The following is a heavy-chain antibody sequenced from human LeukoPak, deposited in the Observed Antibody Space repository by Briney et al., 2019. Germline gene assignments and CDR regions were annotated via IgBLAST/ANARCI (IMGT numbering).Heavy chain of an antibody. CDR3: AKDYSGYDLYFFDY. V-gene: IGHV3-23*01. J-gene: IGHJ4*02. CDR2: INGGGGAT. CDR1: GFTFSNYA. D-gene: IGHD5-12*01. Sequence: GGSLRLSCAASGFTFSNYAMSWVRQAPGRGLNWVSSINGGGGATVYADSVKGRFTISRDNSKNTLYLQMDSLRAEDTAVYYCAKDYSGYDLYFFDYWGQGTLVTVSS.